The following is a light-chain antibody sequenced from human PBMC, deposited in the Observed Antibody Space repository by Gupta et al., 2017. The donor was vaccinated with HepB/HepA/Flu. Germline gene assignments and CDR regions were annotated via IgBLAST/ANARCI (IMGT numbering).Light chain of an antibody. CDR3: SSYMSTSALSV. CDR2: DVS. Sequence: QSALTQPASVSVSPGQSIPNSCTGTSSDVSWYQQHPGTAPKLMMYDVSKRPARVSYRFSGSKSGNTASLTIYELQAEDEADYYCSSYMSTSALSVFGGGTKLTGL. J-gene: IGLJ3*02. V-gene: IGLV2-14*01. CDR1: SSDV.